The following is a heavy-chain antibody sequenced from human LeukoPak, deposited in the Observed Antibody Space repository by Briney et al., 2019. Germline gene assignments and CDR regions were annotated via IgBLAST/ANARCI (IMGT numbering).Heavy chain of an antibody. V-gene: IGHV3-7*01. CDR3: ARASMGGRDYHLDS. J-gene: IGHJ4*02. Sequence: GGSLRLSCAASGFTFSSYWMTWVRQPPGKGLEWVANIKQDGTDKYYVDSVKGRFTISRDNAKNSLFLQLGSLRADDTAVYYCARASMGGRDYHLDSWGQGTLVTVSS. D-gene: IGHD4/OR15-4a*01. CDR2: IKQDGTDK. CDR1: GFTFSSYW.